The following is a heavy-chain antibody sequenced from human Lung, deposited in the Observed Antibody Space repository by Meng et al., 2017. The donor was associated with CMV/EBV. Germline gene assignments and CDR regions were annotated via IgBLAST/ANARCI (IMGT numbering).Heavy chain of an antibody. CDR1: GFTFRSFG. D-gene: IGHD7-27*01. J-gene: IGHJ5*02. Sequence: GESLKISCSASGFTFRSFGMHWIRRAPGKGLEWVAFVHSDGFDKNYVDSVKDRFIISRDNSNNTQSLQMNSLRAEDTAVYYCARDHKHWDFDPWGQGTLVTVSS. V-gene: IGHV3-30*02. CDR2: VHSDGFDK. CDR3: ARDHKHWDFDP.